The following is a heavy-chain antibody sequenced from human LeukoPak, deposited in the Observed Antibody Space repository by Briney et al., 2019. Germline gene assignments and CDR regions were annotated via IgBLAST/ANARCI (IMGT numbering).Heavy chain of an antibody. Sequence: GGSLRLSCAASGFTFSSFSMNWVRQAPGKGLEWVSYISSSGDIIYYADSVKGRFTISRDNAENSLYLQMNSLRAEDTAVYYCARESYCSGGSCAADAFDIWGQGTMVTVSS. CDR2: ISSSGDII. D-gene: IGHD2-15*01. J-gene: IGHJ3*02. CDR3: ARESYCSGGSCAADAFDI. V-gene: IGHV3-48*04. CDR1: GFTFSSFS.